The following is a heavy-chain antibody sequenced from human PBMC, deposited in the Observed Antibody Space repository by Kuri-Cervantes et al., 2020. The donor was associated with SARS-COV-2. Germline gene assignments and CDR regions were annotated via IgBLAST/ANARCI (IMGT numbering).Heavy chain of an antibody. V-gene: IGHV3-7*01. J-gene: IGHJ6*04. CDR1: GGSISSSSYY. CDR3: ARVVYSSYPGGLRV. D-gene: IGHD6-6*01. CDR2: IKQDGSEK. Sequence: GGSLRLSCTVSGGSISSSSYYWGWIRQPPGKGLEWVANIKQDGSEKYYVDSVKGRFTISRDNAKNSLYLQMNSLRAEDTAVYYCARVVYSSYPGGLRVWGKGTTVTVSS.